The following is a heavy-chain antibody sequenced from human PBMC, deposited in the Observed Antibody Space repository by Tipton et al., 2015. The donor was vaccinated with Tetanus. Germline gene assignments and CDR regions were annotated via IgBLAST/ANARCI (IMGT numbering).Heavy chain of an antibody. CDR3: ARDQARGARGWNYFDY. J-gene: IGHJ4*02. CDR1: GGSISSGGYY. CDR2: IFYSGST. Sequence: LSLTCTVSGGSISSGGYYWSWIRQHPGKGLEWIGDIFYSGSTYYNPSLKSRVTMSVDTSKNQFSLKLNSVTAADTAVYYCARDQARGARGWNYFDYWGQGTLVSVSS. V-gene: IGHV4-31*03. D-gene: IGHD1-26*01.